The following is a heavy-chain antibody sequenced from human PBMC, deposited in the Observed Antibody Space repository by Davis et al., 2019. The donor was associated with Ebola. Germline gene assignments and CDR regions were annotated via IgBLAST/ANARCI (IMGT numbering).Heavy chain of an antibody. V-gene: IGHV3-73*01. J-gene: IGHJ6*02. CDR1: GFTFSGSA. CDR3: TRRDYDILTGYYYYGMDV. CDR2: IRSKANSYAT. Sequence: GGSLRLSCAASGFTFSGSAMHWVRQASGKGLEWVGRIRSKANSYATAYAASVKGRFTISRDDSKNTAYLQMNSLKTEDTAVYYCTRRDYDILTGYYYYGMDVWGQGTTATVSS. D-gene: IGHD3-9*01.